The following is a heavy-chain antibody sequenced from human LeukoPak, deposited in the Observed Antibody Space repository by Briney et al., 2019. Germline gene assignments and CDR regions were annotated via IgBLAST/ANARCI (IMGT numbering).Heavy chain of an antibody. D-gene: IGHD6-19*01. V-gene: IGHV5-51*01. CDR1: GYSFTSYW. J-gene: IGHJ4*02. CDR3: ARHLSGWPRREYYFDY. Sequence: GESLKISCKGSGYSFTSYWIGWVRQMPGKGLEWMGIIYPGDSDTRYSPSFQGQVTISADKSISTAYLQWGSLKASDTAMYYCARHLSGWPRREYYFDYWGQGTLVTVSS. CDR2: IYPGDSDT.